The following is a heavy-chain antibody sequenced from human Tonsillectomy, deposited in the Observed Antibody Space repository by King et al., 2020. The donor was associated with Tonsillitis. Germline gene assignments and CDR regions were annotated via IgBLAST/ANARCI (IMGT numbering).Heavy chain of an antibody. Sequence: VQLVESGGGLVKPGGSLRLSCAASRFTFSGYSMNWVRQAPGKGLEWVSSISGSRSYIYYADPVKGRFTISRDNAKNSLYLQMNSLRDEDTAVYYCARDGRYCGYHWALDSWGQGTLVTVSS. D-gene: IGHD5-12*01. V-gene: IGHV3-21*01. CDR1: RFTFSGYS. CDR2: ISGSRSYI. CDR3: ARDGRYCGYHWALDS. J-gene: IGHJ4*02.